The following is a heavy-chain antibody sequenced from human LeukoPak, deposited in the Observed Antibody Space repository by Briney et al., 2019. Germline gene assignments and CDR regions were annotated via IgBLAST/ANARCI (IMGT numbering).Heavy chain of an antibody. Sequence: GRSLRLSCAASGFTFSSYAMHWVRQAPGKGLEWVAVISYDGSNKYYADSVKGQFTISRDNSKNTLYLQMNSLRAEDTAVYYCARDSSSSWYYFDYWGQGTLVTVSS. CDR3: ARDSSSSWYYFDY. CDR1: GFTFSSYA. V-gene: IGHV3-30*04. J-gene: IGHJ4*02. CDR2: ISYDGSNK. D-gene: IGHD6-13*01.